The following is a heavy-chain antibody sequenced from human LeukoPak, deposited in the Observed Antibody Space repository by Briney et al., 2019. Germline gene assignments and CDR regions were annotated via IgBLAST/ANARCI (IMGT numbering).Heavy chain of an antibody. CDR1: GGTFSSYA. V-gene: IGHV1-69*04. D-gene: IGHD6-19*01. Sequence: GSSVKVSCKASGGTFSSYAISWVRQAPGQGLEWMGRIIPILGIANYAQKFQGRVTITADKSTSTAYMELSSLRSEDTAVYYCASNIAVAGTYDYWGQGTLVTVSS. CDR2: IIPILGIA. J-gene: IGHJ4*02. CDR3: ASNIAVAGTYDY.